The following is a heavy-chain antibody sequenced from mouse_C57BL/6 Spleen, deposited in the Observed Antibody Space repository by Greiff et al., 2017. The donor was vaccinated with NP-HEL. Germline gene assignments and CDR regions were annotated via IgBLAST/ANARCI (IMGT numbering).Heavy chain of an antibody. J-gene: IGHJ1*03. V-gene: IGHV1-62-2*01. D-gene: IGHD1-1*01. CDR3: ARHEGGYYGSSWYFDV. Sequence: QVQLKESGAELVKPGASVKLSCKASGYTFTEYTIHWVKQRSGQGLEWIGWFHPGSGSIKYNEKFKDKATLTADKSSSTVYMELSRLTSEDSAVYFCARHEGGYYGSSWYFDVWGTGTTVTVSS. CDR2: FHPGSGSI. CDR1: GYTFTEYT.